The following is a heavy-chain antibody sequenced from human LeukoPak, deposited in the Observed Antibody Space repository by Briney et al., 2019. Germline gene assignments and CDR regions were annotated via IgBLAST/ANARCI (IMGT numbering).Heavy chain of an antibody. J-gene: IGHJ4*02. CDR2: IYYSGST. CDR1: GGSLGSYY. CDR3: ARHAGGYTYFDY. V-gene: IGHV4-59*08. D-gene: IGHD5-12*01. Sequence: PSETLSLTCTVSGGSLGSYYWSWIRQPPGKGLEWIGYIYYSGSTNYNPSLKSRVTISVDTSKNQFSLRLSSVTAADTAVYYCARHAGGYTYFDYWGQGTLVTVSS.